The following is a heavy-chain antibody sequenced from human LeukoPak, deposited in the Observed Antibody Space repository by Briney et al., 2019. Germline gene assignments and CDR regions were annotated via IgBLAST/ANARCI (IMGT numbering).Heavy chain of an antibody. V-gene: IGHV1-8*01. J-gene: IGHJ6*03. CDR2: MNPNSGNT. Sequence: ASVKVSCKASGYTFTSYDINWVRQATGQGLEWMGWMNPNSGNTGYAQKFQGRVTMTRNTSISTAYMELSSLRSEDTAVHYCARQIGSSWYRGYYYMDVWGKGTTVTISS. CDR1: GYTFTSYD. D-gene: IGHD6-13*01. CDR3: ARQIGSSWYRGYYYMDV.